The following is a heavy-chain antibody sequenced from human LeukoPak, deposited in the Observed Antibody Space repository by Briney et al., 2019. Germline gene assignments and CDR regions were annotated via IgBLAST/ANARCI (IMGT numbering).Heavy chain of an antibody. J-gene: IGHJ6*02. D-gene: IGHD5-18*01. CDR1: GFTFSSYG. CDR2: IWYDGSNK. Sequence: GGSLRLSCAASGFTFSSYGMHWVRQAPGKGLEWVAVIWYDGSNKYYADSVEGRFTISRDNSKNTLYLQMNSLRAEDTAVYYCARERWIPVAYYYGMDVWGQGTTVTVSS. CDR3: ARERWIPVAYYYGMDV. V-gene: IGHV3-33*01.